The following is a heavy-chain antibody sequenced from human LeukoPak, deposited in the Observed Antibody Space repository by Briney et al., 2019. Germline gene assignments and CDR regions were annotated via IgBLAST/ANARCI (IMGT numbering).Heavy chain of an antibody. CDR3: LGSGYSVDY. J-gene: IGHJ4*02. CDR1: GGSISSYY. D-gene: IGHD3-3*01. V-gene: IGHV4-59*01. CDR2: IYYSGST. Sequence: SETLSLTCTVSGGSISSYYWSWIRQPPGKGLEWIGYIYYSGSTNHNPSLKSRVTISVDTSKNQFSLKLSSVTAADTAVYYCLGSGYSVDYWGQGTLVTVSS.